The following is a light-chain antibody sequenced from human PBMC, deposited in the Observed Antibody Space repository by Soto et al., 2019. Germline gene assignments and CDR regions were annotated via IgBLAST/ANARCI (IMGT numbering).Light chain of an antibody. J-gene: IGLJ1*01. CDR2: SNN. Sequence: QSVLTQPPSASGTPGQRVTISCSGSSSNIGGNAVNWYQQLPGTTPKLLIYSNNQRPSGVPDRFSDSKSGTSASLAISGLQSEDEADYYCAAWDDSLSGYVFGTGTKLTVL. V-gene: IGLV1-44*01. CDR1: SSNIGGNA. CDR3: AAWDDSLSGYV.